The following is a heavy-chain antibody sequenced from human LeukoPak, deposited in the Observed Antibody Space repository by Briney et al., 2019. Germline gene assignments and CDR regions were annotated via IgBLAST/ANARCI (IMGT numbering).Heavy chain of an antibody. CDR2: INPNSGGT. V-gene: IGHV1-2*02. D-gene: IGHD3-3*01. J-gene: IGHJ6*03. CDR3: ARQRVEPWSGYYSPYYYMDD. Sequence: ASVKVSCKASGYTFTGYYMHWVRQAPGQGLEWMGWINPNSGGTNYAQKFQGRVTMTRDTSISTAYMELSRLRSDDTAVYYCARQRVEPWSGYYSPYYYMDDWGKGTTVTVSS. CDR1: GYTFTGYY.